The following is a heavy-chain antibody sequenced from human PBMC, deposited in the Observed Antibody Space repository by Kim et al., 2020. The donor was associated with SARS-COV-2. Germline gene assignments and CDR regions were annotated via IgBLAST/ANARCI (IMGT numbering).Heavy chain of an antibody. J-gene: IGHJ3*02. D-gene: IGHD3-10*01. V-gene: IGHV4-39*01. CDR1: GGSISSSSYY. CDR3: ASRMEVRGSGAFDI. CDR2: IYYSGST. Sequence: SETLSLTCTVSGGSISSSSYYWGWIRQPPGKGLEWIGSIYYSGSTYYNPSLKSRVTISVDTSKNQFSLKLSSVTAADTAVYYCASRMEVRGSGAFDIWGQGTMVTVSS.